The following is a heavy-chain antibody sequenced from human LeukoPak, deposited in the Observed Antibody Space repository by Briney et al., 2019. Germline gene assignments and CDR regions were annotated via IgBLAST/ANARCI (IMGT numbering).Heavy chain of an antibody. V-gene: IGHV3-74*01. CDR3: ARAGSYRFDY. Sequence: AGGSLRLPCAGSGFTFSSYWMHWVRQAPGKGLVWVSRINTDGSTINYADSVKGRFTISRDNAKNTLYLQMNSLRAEDTAVYYCARAGSYRFDYWGQGTLVTVSS. CDR2: INTDGSTI. J-gene: IGHJ4*02. D-gene: IGHD1-26*01. CDR1: GFTFSSYW.